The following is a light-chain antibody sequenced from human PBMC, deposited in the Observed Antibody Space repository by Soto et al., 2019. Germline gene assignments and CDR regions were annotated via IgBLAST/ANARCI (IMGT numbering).Light chain of an antibody. CDR2: DGS. CDR3: SSYTGSSTIV. Sequence: QSALTKPASVSGSPGQSITISCTGTSSDVGGYNDVSWYQQHPGKAPKLMIYDGSNRPSGVSNRFSGSKSGNTASLTISGLQADDEADDYCSSYTGSSTIVFGTGTKLTVL. J-gene: IGLJ1*01. V-gene: IGLV2-14*01. CDR1: SSDVGGYND.